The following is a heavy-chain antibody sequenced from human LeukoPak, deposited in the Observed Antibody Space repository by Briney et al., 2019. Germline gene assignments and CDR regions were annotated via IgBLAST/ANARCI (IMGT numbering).Heavy chain of an antibody. CDR3: AKGQVAARRFNWFDP. D-gene: IGHD6-6*01. CDR1: GFTFSSYA. CDR2: ISGSGGST. J-gene: IGHJ5*02. Sequence: GSLRLSCAASGFTFSSYAMSWVRQAPGKGLEWVSAISGSGGSTYYADSAKGRFTISRDNSKNTLYLQMNSLRAEDTAVYYCAKGQVAARRFNWFDPWGQGTLVTVSS. V-gene: IGHV3-23*01.